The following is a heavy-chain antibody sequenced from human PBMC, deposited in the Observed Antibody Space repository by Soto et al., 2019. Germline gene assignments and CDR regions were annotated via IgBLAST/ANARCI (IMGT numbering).Heavy chain of an antibody. Sequence: SETLSLTCAVYGGSFSGYYWSWIRQPPGKGLEWIGEINHSGSTNYNPSLKSRVTISVDTSKNQFSLKLSSVTAADTAVYYCARGIAARRVNYYYYMDVWGKGTTVTVSS. D-gene: IGHD6-6*01. CDR3: ARGIAARRVNYYYYMDV. J-gene: IGHJ6*03. V-gene: IGHV4-34*01. CDR1: GGSFSGYY. CDR2: INHSGST.